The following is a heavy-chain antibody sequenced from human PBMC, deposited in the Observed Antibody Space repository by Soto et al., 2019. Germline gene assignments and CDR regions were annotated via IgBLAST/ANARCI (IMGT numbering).Heavy chain of an antibody. V-gene: IGHV1-46*03. CDR3: ARGSEVGQQLVLGFDY. CDR2: INPSGGSR. D-gene: IGHD6-13*01. Sequence: QVHLVQSGAEVKKPGASVKVSCKASGYTFTSYYMHWVRQAPGQGLEWMGIINPSGGSRTYAQKFQGRLTMPRDTSTSTVYMDLSSLRSEDTAVYYCARGSEVGQQLVLGFDYWGQGTLVTVSS. CDR1: GYTFTSYY. J-gene: IGHJ4*02.